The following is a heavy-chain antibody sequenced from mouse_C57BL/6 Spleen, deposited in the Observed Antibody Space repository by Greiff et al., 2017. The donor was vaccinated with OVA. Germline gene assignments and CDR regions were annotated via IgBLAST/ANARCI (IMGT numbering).Heavy chain of an antibody. V-gene: IGHV7-3*01. D-gene: IGHD2-14*01. CDR2: IRNKASGYTT. CDR1: GFTFTDYY. CDR3: ASYGSGYFAY. J-gene: IGHJ3*01. Sequence: EVKVVESGGGLVQPGGSLSLSCAASGFTFTDYYMSWVRQPPGKALEWVGFIRNKASGYTTEDSVSVKGPFTISRDNSQSILYLHMHALGAEDSSTCDSASYGSGYFAYWGQGTLVTVSA.